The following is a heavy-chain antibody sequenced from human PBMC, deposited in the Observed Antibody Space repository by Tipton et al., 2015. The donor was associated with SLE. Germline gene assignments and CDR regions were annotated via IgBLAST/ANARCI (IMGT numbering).Heavy chain of an antibody. CDR1: GGSISTSSYY. Sequence: TLSLTCTVSGGSISTSSYYWGWIRQPPGKGLEWLGTTYHSGTTYYNPSLKSRLTLSIDTSKNQFSLKLSSVTAADMAVYYCASLSAEGDAFDIWGQGTMVTVSS. CDR2: TYHSGTT. V-gene: IGHV4-39*07. CDR3: ASLSAEGDAFDI. D-gene: IGHD1-26*01. J-gene: IGHJ3*02.